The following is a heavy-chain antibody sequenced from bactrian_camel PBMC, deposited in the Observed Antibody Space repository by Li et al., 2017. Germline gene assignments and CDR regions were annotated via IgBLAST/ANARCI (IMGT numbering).Heavy chain of an antibody. CDR1: YATYLPYC. V-gene: IGHV3S40*01. CDR2: IQTRGGNT. D-gene: IGHD2*01. Sequence: DVQLVESGGGSVQAGGSLRLSCVASYATYLPYCVGWFRQAPGKEREGVATIQTRGGNTYYADSVKGRFTISHDNAKPAAYLQMNNLQPEDTAMYYCAAFCSGGYWSFKYWGQGTQVT. J-gene: IGHJ4*01. CDR3: AAFCSGGYWSFKY.